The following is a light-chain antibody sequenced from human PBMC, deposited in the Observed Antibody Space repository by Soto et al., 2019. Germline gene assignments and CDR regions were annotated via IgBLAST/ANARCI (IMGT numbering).Light chain of an antibody. V-gene: IGLV1-51*01. Sequence: QAVVTQPPSVSAAPGQKVTISCSGNSSNIENNSVSWYQLLPGTAPRLLIYENDKRPSGIPDRFSGSKSGTSATLGISGLQTGDEADYYCGTWDGGLNSGRGVFGGGTKLTVL. CDR2: END. CDR3: GTWDGGLNSGRGV. CDR1: SSNIENNS. J-gene: IGLJ2*01.